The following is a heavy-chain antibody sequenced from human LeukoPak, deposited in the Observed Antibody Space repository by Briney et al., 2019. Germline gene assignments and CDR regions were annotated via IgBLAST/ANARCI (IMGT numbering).Heavy chain of an antibody. D-gene: IGHD3-9*01. J-gene: IGHJ5*02. V-gene: IGHV4-34*01. CDR2: INHSGST. Sequence: PSETLSLTCAVYGGSFSGYYWCWIRQPPGKGLEWIGEINHSGSTNYNPSLKSRVTISVDTSKNQFSLKLSSVTAADTAVYYCARAGTYYDILTGPPHTNWFDPWGQGTLVTVSS. CDR3: ARAGTYYDILTGPPHTNWFDP. CDR1: GGSFSGYY.